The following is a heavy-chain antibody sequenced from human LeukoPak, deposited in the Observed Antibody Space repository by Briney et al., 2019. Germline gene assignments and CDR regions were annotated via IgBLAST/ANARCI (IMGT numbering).Heavy chain of an antibody. V-gene: IGHV3-15*01. CDR1: GFSFSDAW. J-gene: IGHJ4*02. CDR3: ARAASSSFDY. CDR2: KSKTDGGTT. D-gene: IGHD6-13*01. Sequence: PGGSLRLSCAASGFSFSDAWMSWVRQIPGKGLEWVGRKSKTDGGTTDYAAPVKGRFTISRDDSTNTLYLQMNSLRAEDTAVYYCARAASSSFDYWGQGTLVTVSS.